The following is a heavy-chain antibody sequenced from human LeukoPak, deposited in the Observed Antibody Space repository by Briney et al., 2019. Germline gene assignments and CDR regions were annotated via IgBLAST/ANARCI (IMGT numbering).Heavy chain of an antibody. CDR1: GDSISGYY. V-gene: IGHV4-59*01. CDR3: ARDLLSSSWFYFDY. J-gene: IGHJ4*02. CDR2: IYSSGIT. Sequence: SETLSLTCTVSGDSISGYYWIWIRQPPGKGLEWIGHIYSSGITKYNPSLQSRVTISVDTSKSQISLQMSSVTAADTAVYYCARDLLSSSWFYFDYWGQGTLVTVSS. D-gene: IGHD6-13*01.